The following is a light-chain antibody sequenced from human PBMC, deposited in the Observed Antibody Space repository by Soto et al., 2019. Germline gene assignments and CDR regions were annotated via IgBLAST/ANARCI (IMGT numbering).Light chain of an antibody. V-gene: IGKV3-15*01. J-gene: IGKJ4*01. Sequence: EIVMTQSPATLSVSPGERATLSCRASQSISSNLAWYQQKPGQAPRLLIFDASTRATGIPARFSGSGSGTEFTLTISSLQSEDFAVYYCQRYNNWPLTFGGGTTVEIK. CDR3: QRYNNWPLT. CDR1: QSISSN. CDR2: DAS.